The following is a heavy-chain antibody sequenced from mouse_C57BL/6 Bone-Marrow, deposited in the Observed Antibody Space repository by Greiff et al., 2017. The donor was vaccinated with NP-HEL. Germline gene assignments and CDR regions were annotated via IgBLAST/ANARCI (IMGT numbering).Heavy chain of an antibody. CDR1: GYTFTDYE. J-gene: IGHJ3*01. V-gene: IGHV1-15*01. Sequence: QVQLQQSGAELVRPGASVTLSCKASGYTFTDYEMHWVKQTPVHGLEWIGAIDPETGGTAYNQKFKGKAILTADKSSSTAYMGLRSLTSEDSAVYYCTRTAWFAYWGQGTLVTVSA. CDR3: TRTAWFAY. CDR2: IDPETGGT.